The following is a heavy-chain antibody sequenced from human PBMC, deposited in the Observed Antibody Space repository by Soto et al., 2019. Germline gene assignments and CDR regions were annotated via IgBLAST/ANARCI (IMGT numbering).Heavy chain of an antibody. Sequence: GGSLRLSCAASGFTFRNYAMAWVRQAPGKGLEWVSATTNTGGTTYYADSVKGRFTISRDNSRNTLYLQMNSLSAEDTAIYYCANTAGPAPLDFWGQGTLVTGSS. CDR1: GFTFRNYA. V-gene: IGHV3-23*01. J-gene: IGHJ4*02. CDR2: TTNTGGTT. CDR3: ANTAGPAPLDF.